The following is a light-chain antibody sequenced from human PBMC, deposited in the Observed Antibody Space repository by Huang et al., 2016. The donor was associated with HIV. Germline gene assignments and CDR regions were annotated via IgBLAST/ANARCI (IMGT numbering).Light chain of an antibody. CDR2: WAS. V-gene: IGKV4-1*01. J-gene: IGKJ4*01. CDR1: ENILYRSDNKNY. Sequence: DIVLIQSPDSLPVSLGERATITCKPSENILYRSDNKNYFAWYQQKPGQPPKLLVSWASTRESGVPDRFSGSGNGTDFTLTINNLQAEDVATYYCHQYYSAPLTFGGGTRVEIK. CDR3: HQYYSAPLT.